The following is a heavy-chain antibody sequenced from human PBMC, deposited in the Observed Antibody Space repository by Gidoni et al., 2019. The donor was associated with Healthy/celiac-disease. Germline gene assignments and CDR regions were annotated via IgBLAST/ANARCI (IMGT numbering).Heavy chain of an antibody. J-gene: IGHJ6*02. CDR1: GFTFSSYA. D-gene: IGHD6-13*01. Sequence: QVQLVESGGGVVQPGRSLRLSCAASGFTFSSYAMHWVRQAPGKGLEWVAVISYDGSNQYYADSVKGRFTISRDNSKSTLYLQMNSLRAEDTAVYYCARDQGSSWYSYYYGMDVWGQGTTVTVSS. CDR3: ARDQGSSWYSYYYGMDV. V-gene: IGHV3-30*04. CDR2: ISYDGSNQ.